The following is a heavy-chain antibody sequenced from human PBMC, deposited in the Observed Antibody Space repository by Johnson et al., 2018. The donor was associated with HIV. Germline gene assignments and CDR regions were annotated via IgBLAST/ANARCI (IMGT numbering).Heavy chain of an antibody. Sequence: VQLVESGGGVVRPGGSLRLSCAASGFTFDDYGMSWVRQAPGKGLEWVSGISGSGGRPYYADSVKGRFTISRDNSKNTTYLQMNSLRAEDTAVYYCARDVWHEILTGHKPSGDAFDIWGQGTMVTVSS. D-gene: IGHD3-9*01. J-gene: IGHJ3*02. CDR2: ISGSGGRP. V-gene: IGHV3-23*04. CDR1: GFTFDDYG. CDR3: ARDVWHEILTGHKPSGDAFDI.